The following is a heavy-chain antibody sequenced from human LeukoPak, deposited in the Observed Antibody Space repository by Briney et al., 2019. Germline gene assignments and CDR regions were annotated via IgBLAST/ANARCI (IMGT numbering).Heavy chain of an antibody. CDR2: VSTYNGNT. D-gene: IGHD1-26*01. J-gene: IGHJ4*02. Sequence: GASVKVSCKASGYTFTSYGISWVRQAPGQGLEWMGWVSTYNGNTKYAQNLQGRVTTTTDTSTSTAYMELRSLRSDDTAMYYCARQSTGSYYSPIDCWGQGTLVTVSS. CDR3: ARQSTGSYYSPIDC. V-gene: IGHV1-18*01. CDR1: GYTFTSYG.